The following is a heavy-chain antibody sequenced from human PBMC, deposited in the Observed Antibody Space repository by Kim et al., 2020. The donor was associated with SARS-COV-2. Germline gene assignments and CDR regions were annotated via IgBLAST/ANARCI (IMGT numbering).Heavy chain of an antibody. Sequence: SETLSLTCAVYGGSFSGYYWSWIRQPPGKGLEWIGEINHSGRTNYNPSLKSRVTISVDTSKNQFSLKLSSVTAADTAVYYCARSIVVVPAAKDYWGQGTLGTVSS. V-gene: IGHV4-34*01. D-gene: IGHD2-2*01. CDR1: GGSFSGYY. J-gene: IGHJ4*02. CDR2: INHSGRT. CDR3: ARSIVVVPAAKDY.